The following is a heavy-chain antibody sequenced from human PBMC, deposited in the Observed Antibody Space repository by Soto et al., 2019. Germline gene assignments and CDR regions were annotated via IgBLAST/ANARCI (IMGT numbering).Heavy chain of an antibody. CDR3: ARDSYPQLLSRYNWFDP. CDR1: GGSFHGYY. V-gene: IGHV4-34*01. Sequence: SETLSLTCAVYGGSFHGYYLSWIRQPPGEGLEWIGEINHSGSANYNPTFKSRVFISVDMSKNQMSLQLTSVSAADTAVYYCARDSYPQLLSRYNWFDPWGQGTLVTVSS. D-gene: IGHD2-2*01. CDR2: INHSGSA. J-gene: IGHJ5*02.